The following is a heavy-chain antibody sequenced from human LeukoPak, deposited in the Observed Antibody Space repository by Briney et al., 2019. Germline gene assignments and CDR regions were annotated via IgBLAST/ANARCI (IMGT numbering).Heavy chain of an antibody. J-gene: IGHJ5*02. CDR2: IYYSGST. Sequence: PSETLSLTCTVSGGPISSSSYYWGWIRQPPGKGLEWIGSIYYSGSTYYNPSLKSRVTISVDTSKNQFSLKLSSVTAADTAVYYCARLGDWFDPWGQGTLVTVSS. CDR3: ARLGDWFDP. D-gene: IGHD3-10*01. CDR1: GGPISSSSYY. V-gene: IGHV4-39*01.